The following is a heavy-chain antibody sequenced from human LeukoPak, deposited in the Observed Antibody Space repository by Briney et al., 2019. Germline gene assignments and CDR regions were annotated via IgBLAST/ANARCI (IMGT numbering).Heavy chain of an antibody. Sequence: PGGSLRLSCAASGFTFDDYAMHWVRQAPGKGLEWVSGISWNSGSIGYADSVKGRFTISRDNAKNSLYLQMNSLRAEDTAVYYCAREYSGSYLNWYFDLWGRGTLVTVSS. J-gene: IGHJ2*01. CDR3: AREYSGSYLNWYFDL. CDR1: GFTFDDYA. D-gene: IGHD1-26*01. CDR2: ISWNSGSI. V-gene: IGHV3-9*01.